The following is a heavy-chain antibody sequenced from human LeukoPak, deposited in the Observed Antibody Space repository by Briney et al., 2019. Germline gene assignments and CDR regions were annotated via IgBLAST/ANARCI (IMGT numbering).Heavy chain of an antibody. CDR1: GGSFSGYY. J-gene: IGHJ4*02. D-gene: IGHD3-3*01. CDR3: ARTFFDFWSASLTFFDY. CDR2: INHSGST. V-gene: IGHV4-34*01. Sequence: SETLSLTCAVYGGSFSGYYWSWIRQPPGKGLEWIGEINHSGSTNYNPSLKSRVTISVDTSKNQFSLKLSSVTAADTAVYYCARTFFDFWSASLTFFDYWGQGTLVTVSS.